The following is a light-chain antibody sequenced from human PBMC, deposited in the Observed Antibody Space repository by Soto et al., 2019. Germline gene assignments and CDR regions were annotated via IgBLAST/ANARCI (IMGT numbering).Light chain of an antibody. V-gene: IGKV1-12*01. Sequence: DIQMTQSPSSVSASVGDRVTITCRASQGISSWLAWYQQTPGRAPALLISAASTLQSGVPSRFSGSGSGTEFTLTISSLQPQDFATYYCQQSFTSPHTFGQGTKLEIK. J-gene: IGKJ2*01. CDR2: AAS. CDR3: QQSFTSPHT. CDR1: QGISSW.